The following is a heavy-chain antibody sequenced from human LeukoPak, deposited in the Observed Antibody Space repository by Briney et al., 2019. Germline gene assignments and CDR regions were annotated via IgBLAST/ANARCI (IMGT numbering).Heavy chain of an antibody. V-gene: IGHV3-74*01. CDR3: ATTIAAAGRDY. Sequence: GRSLRLSCAASGFTFSSYWMHWVRQAPGKGLVWVSRINSDGSSTSYADSVKGRFTISRDNAKNTLYLQMNSLRAEDTAVYYCATTIAAAGRDYWGQGTLVTVSS. CDR1: GFTFSSYW. J-gene: IGHJ4*02. D-gene: IGHD6-13*01. CDR2: INSDGSST.